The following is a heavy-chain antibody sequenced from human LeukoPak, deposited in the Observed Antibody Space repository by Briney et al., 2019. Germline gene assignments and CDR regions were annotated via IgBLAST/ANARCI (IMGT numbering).Heavy chain of an antibody. J-gene: IGHJ4*02. Sequence: PSETLSLTCTVSGGSISNYDWSWIRQLPGEGLEWIGYIYYSGSTNYNPSLKSRVTISIDTSENQFTLNLTSVTAADTAVYYCARGGLGGITAYSNYLFDYWGQGTLVTVSS. D-gene: IGHD4-11*01. CDR3: ARGGLGGITAYSNYLFDY. V-gene: IGHV4-59*08. CDR2: IYYSGST. CDR1: GGSISNYD.